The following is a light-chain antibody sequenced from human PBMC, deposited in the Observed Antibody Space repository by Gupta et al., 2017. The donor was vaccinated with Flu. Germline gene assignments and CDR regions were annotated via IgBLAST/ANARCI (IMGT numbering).Light chain of an antibody. CDR2: DSS. CDR1: TSDIGTYND. J-gene: IGLJ1*01. V-gene: IGLV2-14*03. Sequence: TSCIGSTSDIGTYNDVSWYQQHPGTAPKLIIYDSSIRPSGVSERVSGSKSGTTASLTISGLQTEDEADYYCISFGRNLAASYVFGSGTKVTVL. CDR3: ISFGRNLAASYV.